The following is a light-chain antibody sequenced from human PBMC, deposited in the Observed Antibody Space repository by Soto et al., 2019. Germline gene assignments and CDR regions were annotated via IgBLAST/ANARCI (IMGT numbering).Light chain of an antibody. V-gene: IGKV1-5*03. CDR1: QNIRYW. J-gene: IGKJ4*01. CDR3: QQYDSSST. CDR2: KAS. Sequence: DIQMTQSPSTLSAYVGDRVTITCRASQNIRYWLAWYQQKPWKAPRLLIYKASSLESGVPSRFGGGGSGTEFTLTISRLQPDDSATYYWQQYDSSSTFGGGTKVEIK.